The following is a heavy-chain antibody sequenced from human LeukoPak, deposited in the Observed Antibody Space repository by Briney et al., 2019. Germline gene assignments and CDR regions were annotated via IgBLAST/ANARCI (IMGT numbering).Heavy chain of an antibody. CDR2: IWYDGSNK. CDR3: ASLDQLENSDY. J-gene: IGHJ4*02. Sequence: PGGSLRLSCAASGFTFSSYGMHWVRQAPGKGLEWVAVIWYDGSNKYYADSVKGRFTISRDNSKNTLYLQMNSLRAEDTAVYYCASLDQLENSDYWGQGTLVTVSS. CDR1: GFTFSSYG. V-gene: IGHV3-33*01. D-gene: IGHD1-1*01.